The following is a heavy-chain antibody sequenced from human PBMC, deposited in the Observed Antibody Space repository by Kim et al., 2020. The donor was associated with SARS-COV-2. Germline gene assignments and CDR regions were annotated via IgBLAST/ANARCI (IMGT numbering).Heavy chain of an antibody. CDR1: GFTFSNYG. D-gene: IGHD4-17*01. CDR3: AREGRLTTVVIALDY. CDR2: IWYDGSNK. Sequence: GGSLRLSCAASGFTFSNYGMHWVRQAPGKGLEWVAVIWYDGSNKYYADSVKGRFTISRDNSKNTLYLQMNNLRAEDTAVYYCAREGRLTTVVIALDYWGQGTLVTVSS. V-gene: IGHV3-33*01. J-gene: IGHJ4*02.